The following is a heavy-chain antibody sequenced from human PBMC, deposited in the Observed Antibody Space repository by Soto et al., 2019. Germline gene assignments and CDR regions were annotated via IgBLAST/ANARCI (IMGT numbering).Heavy chain of an antibody. CDR1: GDTFTDYY. V-gene: IGHV1-46*01. CDR3: ARGGHVVVVTAALDS. J-gene: IGHJ4*02. CDR2: VNPSGGHT. D-gene: IGHD2-21*02. Sequence: QVQLVQSGAEVKKPGASVKVACKASGDTFTDYYIHWVRQAPGQGLEWVGTVNPSGGHTTYAKHFPGRVTMTRDTSTTTRYRELTSLTSEDTAVYYCARGGHVVVVTAALDSWGQGTLVTVSS.